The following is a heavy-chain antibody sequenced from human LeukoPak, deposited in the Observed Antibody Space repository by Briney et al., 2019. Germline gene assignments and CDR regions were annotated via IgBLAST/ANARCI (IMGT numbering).Heavy chain of an antibody. D-gene: IGHD2-2*01. Sequence: PSETLSLTCAVYGGSFSGYYWSWIRQPPGKGLEWIGEINRSGSTNYNPSLKSRVTISVDTSKNQFSLKLSSVTAADTAVYYCAGILSSTSSVDYWGQGTLVTVSS. CDR1: GGSFSGYY. CDR3: AGILSSTSSVDY. J-gene: IGHJ4*02. V-gene: IGHV4-34*01. CDR2: INRSGST.